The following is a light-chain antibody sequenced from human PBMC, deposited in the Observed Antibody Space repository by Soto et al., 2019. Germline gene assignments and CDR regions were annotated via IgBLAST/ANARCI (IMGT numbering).Light chain of an antibody. CDR1: QSVLYSSNNKNY. V-gene: IGKV4-1*01. CDR2: WAS. CDR3: QQYYNSPPT. Sequence: DIVMTQSPDSLAVSLGERATINCKSSQSVLYSSNNKNYLAWYHQKPGQPPKQLIYWASTRESGVTDRFSGSGSATDFTLTISSMQAEDVAVYYYQQYYNSPPTFGQGTKVEIK. J-gene: IGKJ1*01.